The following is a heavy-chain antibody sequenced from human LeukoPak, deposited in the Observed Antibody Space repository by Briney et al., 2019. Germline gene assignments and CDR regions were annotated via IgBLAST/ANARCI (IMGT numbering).Heavy chain of an antibody. Sequence: SVKVSCKASGGTFSSYAISWVRQAPGQGLEWMGGVIPIFGTANYAQKFQGRVTITADESTSTAYMELSSLRSEDTAVYYCARGLGDILTGYYCNWGQGTLVTVSS. D-gene: IGHD3-9*01. V-gene: IGHV1-69*01. CDR3: ARGLGDILTGYYCN. CDR2: VIPIFGTA. J-gene: IGHJ4*02. CDR1: GGTFSSYA.